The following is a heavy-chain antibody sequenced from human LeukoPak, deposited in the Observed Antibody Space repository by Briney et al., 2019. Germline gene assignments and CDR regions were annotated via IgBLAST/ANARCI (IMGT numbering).Heavy chain of an antibody. D-gene: IGHD1-26*01. CDR1: GFTFSDYY. CDR2: ISSSGSTI. V-gene: IGHV3-11*04. J-gene: IGHJ4*02. Sequence: PGGSLRLSCAASGFTFSDYYMSWIRQAPGKGLEWVSYISSSGSTIYYADSVKGRFTISRNNAKNSLYLQMNSLRAEDTAVYYCARASGSPLLLYFDYWGQGTLVTVSS. CDR3: ARASGSPLLLYFDY.